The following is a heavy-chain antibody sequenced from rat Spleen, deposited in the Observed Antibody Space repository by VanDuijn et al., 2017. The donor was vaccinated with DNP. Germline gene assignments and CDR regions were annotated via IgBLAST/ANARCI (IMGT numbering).Heavy chain of an antibody. CDR3: TKPASYGGFWFAH. Sequence: EVQLVESGGGLVQPGRSLKLSCAASGFTFSDYYMAWVRQAPTEGLECVAYISYHGGSTYYGDSVKGRFTISRDNEKSTLYLQMDSLRSEDTATYYCTKPASYGGFWFAHWGQGTLVTVSS. J-gene: IGHJ3*01. D-gene: IGHD1-11*01. CDR1: GFTFSDYY. V-gene: IGHV5-20*01. CDR2: ISYHGGST.